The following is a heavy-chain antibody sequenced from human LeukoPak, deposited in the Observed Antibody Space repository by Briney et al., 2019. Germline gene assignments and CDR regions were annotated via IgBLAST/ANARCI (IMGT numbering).Heavy chain of an antibody. CDR3: AKGSYYYDSADYFDY. D-gene: IGHD3-22*01. Sequence: PGGSLRLSCAASGFTFNNYTVSWVRQAPGKGLEWVSSISGSSRYIYHADSVKGRFTISRDNAKNSLYLQMNSLRAADTAVYHCAKGSYYYDSADYFDYWGQGTLVTVSS. J-gene: IGHJ4*02. CDR1: GFTFNNYT. CDR2: ISGSSRYI. V-gene: IGHV3-21*04.